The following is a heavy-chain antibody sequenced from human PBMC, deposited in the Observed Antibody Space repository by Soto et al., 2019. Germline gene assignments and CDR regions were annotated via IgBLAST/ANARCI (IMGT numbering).Heavy chain of an antibody. Sequence: ASVKVSCKASGYTFTGYYMHWVRQAPGQGLEWMGWINPNSGGTNYAQKFQVRVTMTRDTSISTAYMELSRLRSDDTAVYYCVRGRNYGANDAFDIWAQGTMVTVSS. CDR1: GYTFTGYY. CDR3: VRGRNYGANDAFDI. D-gene: IGHD4-17*01. V-gene: IGHV1-2*02. CDR2: INPNSGGT. J-gene: IGHJ3*02.